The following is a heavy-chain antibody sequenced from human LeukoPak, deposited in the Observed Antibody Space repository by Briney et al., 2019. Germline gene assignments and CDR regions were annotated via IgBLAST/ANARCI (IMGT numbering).Heavy chain of an antibody. Sequence: GGSLRLSCAASGFTFSSYWMHWVRQVPGKGLVWVSRISSDGSSTTYADSVRGRFTISRDNAMNMLYLQMSSLRAEDTAVYYCTRFSMARGLKDYMDVWGEGTTVNVSS. J-gene: IGHJ6*03. D-gene: IGHD3-10*01. V-gene: IGHV3-74*01. CDR3: TRFSMARGLKDYMDV. CDR2: ISSDGSST. CDR1: GFTFSSYW.